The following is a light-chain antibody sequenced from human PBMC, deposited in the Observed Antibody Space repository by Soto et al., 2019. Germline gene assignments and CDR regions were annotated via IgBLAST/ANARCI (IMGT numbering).Light chain of an antibody. CDR1: SSDVGGYNY. J-gene: IGLJ3*02. Sequence: QSVLTQPASVSGSPGQSITISCTGTSSDVGGYNYVSWYQQHRGKAPKLMIYEVSNRPSGVSNRFSGSKSGNTASLTISGLQAEDEADYYCSSYTSSSTRVFGGGTKVTVL. CDR2: EVS. CDR3: SSYTSSSTRV. V-gene: IGLV2-14*01.